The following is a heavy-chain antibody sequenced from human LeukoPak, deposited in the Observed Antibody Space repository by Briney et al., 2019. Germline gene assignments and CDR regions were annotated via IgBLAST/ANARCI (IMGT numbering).Heavy chain of an antibody. V-gene: IGHV3-11*04. Sequence: GGSLRLSCAASGFTFSDYYMSWIRQAPGKGLEWVSYISSSGSTIYYADSVKGRFTISRDNSKNTLYLQMNSLRAEDTAVYYCARAPPIVGDDHWGQGTLVTVSS. D-gene: IGHD1-26*01. CDR1: GFTFSDYY. CDR2: ISSSGSTI. CDR3: ARAPPIVGDDH. J-gene: IGHJ4*02.